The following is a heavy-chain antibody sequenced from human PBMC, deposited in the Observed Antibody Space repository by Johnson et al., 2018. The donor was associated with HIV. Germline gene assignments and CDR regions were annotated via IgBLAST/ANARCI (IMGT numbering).Heavy chain of an antibody. CDR2: LKQDGSEK. V-gene: IGHV3-7*02. D-gene: IGHD6-13*01. J-gene: IGHJ3*02. CDR3: ARGGAAAGAACDI. Sequence: VLLVESGGGLVQPGGSLRVSCAASGFTLSSYWMSWVRQAPGKGLEWVANLKQDGSEKYYVDSVQGRFTISRDNAKNSLFLQMNSLRAEDTAVYYCARGGAAAGAACDIWGQGTMITVSS. CDR1: GFTLSSYW.